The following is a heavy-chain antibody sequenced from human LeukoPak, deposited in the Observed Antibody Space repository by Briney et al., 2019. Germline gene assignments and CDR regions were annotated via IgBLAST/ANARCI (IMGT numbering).Heavy chain of an antibody. Sequence: KAGGALRLSCAASGFTFSGYHMNWIRQAPGKGLEWVSSITTSSSYKFYADSVKGRFTISRDNAKNSLYLQMNSLTADDTAVYYCARGRGTRFLEWLAYFDYWGQGTLVTVSS. CDR2: ITTSSSYK. D-gene: IGHD3-3*01. CDR3: ARGRGTRFLEWLAYFDY. CDR1: GFTFSGYH. V-gene: IGHV3-21*04. J-gene: IGHJ4*02.